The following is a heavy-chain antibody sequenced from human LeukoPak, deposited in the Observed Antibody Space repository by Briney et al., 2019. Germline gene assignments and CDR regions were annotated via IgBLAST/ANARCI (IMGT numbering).Heavy chain of an antibody. D-gene: IGHD2-21*02. CDR1: GYTFTSYG. CDR3: ARVSALCGGDCYSAFDY. V-gene: IGHV1-18*01. J-gene: IGHJ4*02. Sequence: ASVKVSCKASGYTFTSYGISWVRQAPGQGLEWMGWISAYNGNTNYAQKLQGRVTMTTDTSTSTAYMELRSLRSDDTAVYYCARVSALCGGDCYSAFDYWGQGTLVTVSS. CDR2: ISAYNGNT.